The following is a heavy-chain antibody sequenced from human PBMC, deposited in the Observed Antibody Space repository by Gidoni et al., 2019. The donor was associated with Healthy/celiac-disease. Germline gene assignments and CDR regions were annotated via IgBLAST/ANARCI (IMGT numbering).Heavy chain of an antibody. CDR1: GGSFSGYY. CDR3: ARFKYYYGSGSYPFDY. V-gene: IGHV4-34*01. Sequence: QVQLQQWGAGLLQPSETLSLTCAVYGGSFSGYYWSWIRQPPGKGLEWIGEINHSGSTNYNPSLKSRVTISVDTSKNQFSLKLSSVTAADTAVYYCARFKYYYGSGSYPFDYWGQGTLVTVSS. CDR2: INHSGST. D-gene: IGHD3-10*01. J-gene: IGHJ4*02.